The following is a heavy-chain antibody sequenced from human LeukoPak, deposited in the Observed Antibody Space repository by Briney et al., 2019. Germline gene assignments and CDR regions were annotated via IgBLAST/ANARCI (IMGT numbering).Heavy chain of an antibody. D-gene: IGHD4-23*01. J-gene: IGHJ3*02. CDR3: ARATVVTSRAFDI. V-gene: IGHV4-39*07. Sequence: SETLSLTCTVSGGSIRSSYYYWGWIRQPPGKGLEWIGEINHSGSTNYNPSLKSRVTISVDTSKNQFSLKLSSVTAADTAVYYCARATVVTSRAFDIWGQGTMVTVSS. CDR2: INHSGST. CDR1: GGSIRSSYYY.